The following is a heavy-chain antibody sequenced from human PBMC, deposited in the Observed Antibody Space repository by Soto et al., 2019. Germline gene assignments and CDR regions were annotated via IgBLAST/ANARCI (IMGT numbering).Heavy chain of an antibody. CDR3: ARNRLWFGELLDWFDP. V-gene: IGHV1-3*01. CDR2: INAGNGNT. J-gene: IGHJ5*02. D-gene: IGHD3-10*01. CDR1: GYTFTSYA. Sequence: ASVKVSCKASGYTFTSYAMHWVRQAPGQRLEWMGWINAGNGNTKYSQKFQGRVTITRDTSASTAYMELSSLRSEDTAVYYCARNRLWFGELLDWFDPWGQGTLVTVSS.